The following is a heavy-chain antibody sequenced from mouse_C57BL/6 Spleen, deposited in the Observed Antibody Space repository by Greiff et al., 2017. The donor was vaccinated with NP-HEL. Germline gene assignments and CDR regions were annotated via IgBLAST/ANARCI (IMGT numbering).Heavy chain of an antibody. D-gene: IGHD2-3*01. CDR2: IDPANGNT. V-gene: IGHV14-3*01. Sequence: VQLQQSVAELVRPGASVKLSCTASGFNIKNTYLPWVKQRPEQGLEWIGRIDPANGNTKYAPKFQGKATITADTSSNTAYLQLSSLTSEDTAIYYCAYDGYYETYWGQGTLVTVSA. CDR3: AYDGYYETY. CDR1: GFNIKNTY. J-gene: IGHJ3*01.